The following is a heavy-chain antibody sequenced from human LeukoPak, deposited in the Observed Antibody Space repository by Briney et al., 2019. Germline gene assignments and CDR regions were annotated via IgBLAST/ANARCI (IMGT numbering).Heavy chain of an antibody. CDR1: GFTFTSYW. CDR3: ARDGTAAGLYFDL. Sequence: GGSLRLSCGVSGFTFTSYWMNWVRQAPGKGLEWVASIKQDGREKSYVDSVKGRFTISRDNAKNSLYLQMSSQRAEDTAVYYCARDGTAAGLYFDLWGQGTLVTVSS. J-gene: IGHJ4*01. CDR2: IKQDGREK. D-gene: IGHD6-13*01. V-gene: IGHV3-7*01.